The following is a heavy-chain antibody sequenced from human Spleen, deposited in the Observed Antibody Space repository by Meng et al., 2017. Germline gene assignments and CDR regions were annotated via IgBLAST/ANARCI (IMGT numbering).Heavy chain of an antibody. V-gene: IGHV1-69*08. Sequence: QVKLGQSGAEVKKPGSSVKVSCKASGDTFIRYTITWVRQAPGQGLEWMGRIIPILSTADYAQKFQGRVTITADKSTSTAYMELSSLRSEDTAVYYCARHRDIMTASFDIWGQGTMVTVSS. CDR1: GDTFIRYT. CDR2: IIPILSTA. CDR3: ARHRDIMTASFDI. J-gene: IGHJ3*02. D-gene: IGHD2-21*02.